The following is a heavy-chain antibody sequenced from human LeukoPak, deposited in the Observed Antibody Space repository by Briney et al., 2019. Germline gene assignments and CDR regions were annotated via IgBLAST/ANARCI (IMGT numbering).Heavy chain of an antibody. Sequence: GGSLRLSCAASGFTISYNYMSWVRQAPGKGLQWVSVIYSNTSAYYADSVKGRFTISRHNSKNTLHLQMTSLRAEDTAVYYCARDIPVDSRSSVPKPVRDSWGQGTLVTVSS. D-gene: IGHD6-6*01. CDR3: ARDIPVDSRSSVPKPVRDS. J-gene: IGHJ5*02. V-gene: IGHV3-53*04. CDR2: IYSNTSA. CDR1: GFTISYNY.